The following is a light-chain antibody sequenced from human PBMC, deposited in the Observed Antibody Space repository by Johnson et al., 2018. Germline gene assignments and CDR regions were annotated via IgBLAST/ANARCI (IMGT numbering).Light chain of an antibody. V-gene: IGLV1-51*02. Sequence: QSVLTQPPSVSAAPGQKVTISCSGSSSNIGNNYVSWYQQLPGTAPKLLIYENNKRPSGIPDRFSGSKSGTSATLGITGLQTGAEADYYCGTWDSSLSAGNVFGTVTNVTGL. CDR1: SSNIGNNY. CDR2: ENN. CDR3: GTWDSSLSAGNV. J-gene: IGLJ1*01.